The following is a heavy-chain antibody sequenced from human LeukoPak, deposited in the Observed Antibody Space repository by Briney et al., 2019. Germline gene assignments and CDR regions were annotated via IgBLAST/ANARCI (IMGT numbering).Heavy chain of an antibody. CDR2: INSDGSST. D-gene: IGHD6-13*01. V-gene: IGHV3-74*01. J-gene: IGHJ5*02. CDR1: GFTFSSYW. Sequence: GGSLRLSCAASGFTFSSYWMHWVRQAPGKGLVWVSRINSDGSSTSYADSVKDRFTISRDNAKNTLYLQMNSLTAEDTAVYYCARGYSSRLYNWLDPWGQGTLVTVSS. CDR3: ARGYSSRLYNWLDP.